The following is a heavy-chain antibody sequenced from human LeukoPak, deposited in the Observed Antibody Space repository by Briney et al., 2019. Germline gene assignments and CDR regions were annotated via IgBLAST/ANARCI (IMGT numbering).Heavy chain of an antibody. D-gene: IGHD2-2*01. CDR2: INHSGST. CDR1: GGSFSGYY. CDR3: ARVKRKYQLLKPLHETPSHYFDY. Sequence: NPSETLSLTCAVYGGSFSGYYWSWIRQPPGKGLEWIGEINHSGSTNYNPSLKSRVTISIDTSKNQFSLKLSSVTAADTAMYFCARVKRKYQLLKPLHETPSHYFDYWGQGTLVTVSS. J-gene: IGHJ4*02. V-gene: IGHV4-34*01.